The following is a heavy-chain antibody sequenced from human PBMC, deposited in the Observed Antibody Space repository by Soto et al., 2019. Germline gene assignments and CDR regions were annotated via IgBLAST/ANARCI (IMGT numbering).Heavy chain of an antibody. V-gene: IGHV4-31*03. D-gene: IGHD3-22*01. CDR1: GGSISSGGYY. CDR3: ARDPGYDSSGRDAFDI. CDR2: IYYSGST. J-gene: IGHJ3*02. Sequence: QVQLQESGPGLVKPSQTLSLTCTVSGGSISSGGYYWSWIRQHPGKGLEWIGYIYYSGSTYSNPSLKSRVTISVDTSKNQFSLKLSSVTAADTAVYYCARDPGYDSSGRDAFDIWGQGTMVTVSS.